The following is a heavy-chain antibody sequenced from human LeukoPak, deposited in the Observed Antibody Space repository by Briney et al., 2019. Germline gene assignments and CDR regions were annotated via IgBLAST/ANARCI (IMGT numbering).Heavy chain of an antibody. CDR2: INRDGSQK. V-gene: IGHV3-7*04. Sequence: PGRSLRLSCADSGLTFTDYWVNWVRQAPGKGLEWLGNINRDGSQKFYGDSVRGRFTISRDNAKNSAYLEMNSLRGEDTAIYYCSGGSNWRFDPWGQGTLVTISS. CDR1: GLTFTDYW. CDR3: SGGSNWRFDP. J-gene: IGHJ5*02. D-gene: IGHD6-13*01.